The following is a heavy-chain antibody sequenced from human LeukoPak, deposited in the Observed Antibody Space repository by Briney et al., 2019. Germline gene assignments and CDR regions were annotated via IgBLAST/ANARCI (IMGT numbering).Heavy chain of an antibody. J-gene: IGHJ5*02. Sequence: SETLSLTCTVSGGSINSGNYYWSWIRQPAGKGLEWIGRIYTSGSTKYIPSLNSRVTISLDTSKNHFSLKLSSVTAADTAVYYCARKMPRGSSIAARPPMGPRWFDPWGQGTLVTVSS. V-gene: IGHV4-61*02. CDR3: ARKMPRGSSIAARPPMGPRWFDP. D-gene: IGHD6-6*01. CDR1: GGSINSGNYY. CDR2: IYTSGST.